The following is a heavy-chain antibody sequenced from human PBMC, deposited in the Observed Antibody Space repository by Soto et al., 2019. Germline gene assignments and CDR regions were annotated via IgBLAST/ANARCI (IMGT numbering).Heavy chain of an antibody. V-gene: IGHV3-15*07. D-gene: IGHD5-12*01. CDR1: GFTFSNAW. J-gene: IGHJ6*02. Sequence: GGSLRLSCAASGFTFSNAWMNWVRQAPGKGLEWVGRIKSKTDGGTTDYAAPVKGRFTISRDDSKNTLYLQMNSLKTEDTAVYYCTTVPGRYDANYYYGMDVWGQGTTVTVSS. CDR3: TTVPGRYDANYYYGMDV. CDR2: IKSKTDGGTT.